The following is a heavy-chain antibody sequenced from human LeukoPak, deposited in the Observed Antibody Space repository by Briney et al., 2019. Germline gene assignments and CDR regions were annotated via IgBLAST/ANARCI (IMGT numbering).Heavy chain of an antibody. D-gene: IGHD1-26*01. Sequence: PSETLSLTCAVYGGSFSGYYWSWICQPPGKGLEWIGEINHSGSTNYNPSLKSRVTISVDTSKNQLSLKLSSVTAADTAVYYCAMVTSGSYAPFDYWGQGTLVTVSS. V-gene: IGHV4-34*01. CDR3: AMVTSGSYAPFDY. CDR2: INHSGST. J-gene: IGHJ4*02. CDR1: GGSFSGYY.